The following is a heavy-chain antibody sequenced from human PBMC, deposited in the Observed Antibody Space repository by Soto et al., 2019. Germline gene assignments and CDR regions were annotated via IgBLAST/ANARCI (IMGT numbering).Heavy chain of an antibody. CDR3: AREERHGSVLRGLDV. Sequence: EVQLVESGGGLVQPGGSVRLSCAAAKFTITSYWMHWVRQAPGKGLVWVSRINSDGSSISYADAVKDRFTISTDNAKNTLYLQMNSLRLKNTAVYYCAREERHGSVLRGLDVWGQGTTDTVFS. CDR1: KFTITSYW. CDR2: INSDGSSI. V-gene: IGHV3-74*01. J-gene: IGHJ6*02. D-gene: IGHD3-10*01.